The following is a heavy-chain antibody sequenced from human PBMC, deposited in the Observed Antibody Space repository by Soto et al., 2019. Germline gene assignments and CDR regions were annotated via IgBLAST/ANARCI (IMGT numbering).Heavy chain of an antibody. D-gene: IGHD3-22*01. Sequence: PGGSLRLSCAASGFTFSNAWMNWVRQAPGKGLEWVSRIKSRTNGETTDYAAPVQGRFAISRDDSKDTVYLQMNSLKIEDTAVYYCTTQVVATDYLDYWGQGTLVTVSS. CDR3: TTQVVATDYLDY. J-gene: IGHJ4*02. CDR1: GFTFSNAW. CDR2: IKSRTNGETT. V-gene: IGHV3-15*07.